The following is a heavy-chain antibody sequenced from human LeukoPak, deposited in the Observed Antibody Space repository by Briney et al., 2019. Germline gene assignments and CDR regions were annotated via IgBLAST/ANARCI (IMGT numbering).Heavy chain of an antibody. Sequence: GGSLRLSCAASGFTFSDYYMSWIRQAPGKGLEWVSGISWNSGSIGYADSAKGRFTISRDNAKNSLYLQMNSLRAEDMALYYCAKDMGGWLLDAFDIWGQGTMVTVSS. V-gene: IGHV3-9*03. D-gene: IGHD1-26*01. CDR2: ISWNSGSI. CDR1: GFTFSDYY. CDR3: AKDMGGWLLDAFDI. J-gene: IGHJ3*02.